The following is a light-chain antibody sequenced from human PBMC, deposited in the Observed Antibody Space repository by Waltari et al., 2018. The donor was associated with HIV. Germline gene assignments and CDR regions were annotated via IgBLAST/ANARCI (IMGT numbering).Light chain of an antibody. J-gene: IGLJ3*02. V-gene: IGLV2-23*02. Sequence: QSALTQPFSVSGSPGQSINISCSGTSSDVGGYNVISWYQQHPGKAPKLIIYYVSERPSGVSNRFSASKSGNTASLTISGLQAEDESDYYCCSFAGNSTWVFGGGTKVTVL. CDR1: SSDVGGYNV. CDR3: CSFAGNSTWV. CDR2: YVS.